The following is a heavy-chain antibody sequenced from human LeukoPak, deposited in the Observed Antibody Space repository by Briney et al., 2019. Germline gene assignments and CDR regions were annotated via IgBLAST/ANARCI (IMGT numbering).Heavy chain of an antibody. V-gene: IGHV3-23*01. CDR3: AKDLNVGWFDP. CDR1: RFTFSSDA. Sequence: GGSLRLSCAASRFTFSSDAMSWVRQAPGKGLEWVSAISGSGGSTYYADPVKGRFTISRDNSKNTLYLQMNSLRAEDTAVYYCAKDLNVGWFDPWGQGTLVTVSS. CDR2: ISGSGGST. D-gene: IGHD1-1*01. J-gene: IGHJ5*02.